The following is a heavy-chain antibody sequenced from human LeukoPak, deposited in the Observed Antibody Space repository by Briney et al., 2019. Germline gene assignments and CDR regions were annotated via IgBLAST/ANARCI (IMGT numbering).Heavy chain of an antibody. Sequence: SETLSLTCAVYGGSFSGYYWSWVRQPPGKGLDWIREINHSGSTNYNPSLKSRVTISVDTSKNQFSLKLSSVTAADTAVYYCAREGDGYSWDYWGQGTLVTVSS. V-gene: IGHV4-34*01. D-gene: IGHD5-24*01. CDR1: GGSFSGYY. J-gene: IGHJ4*02. CDR3: AREGDGYSWDY. CDR2: INHSGST.